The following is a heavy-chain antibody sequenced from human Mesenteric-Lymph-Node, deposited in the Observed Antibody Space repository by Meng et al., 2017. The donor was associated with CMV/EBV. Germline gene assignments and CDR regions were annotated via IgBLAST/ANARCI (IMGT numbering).Heavy chain of an antibody. Sequence: GESLKISCAASGLTFDNFAMHWVRHAPGKGLEWVAFVHYDGTNKYYADSVRGRFTISRDNAKNSLYLQMNSLRVEDTAVYYCVPHDFPMDVWGQGTTVTVSS. D-gene: IGHD3-3*01. CDR2: VHYDGTNK. CDR1: GLTFDNFA. J-gene: IGHJ6*02. CDR3: VPHDFPMDV. V-gene: IGHV3-30*02.